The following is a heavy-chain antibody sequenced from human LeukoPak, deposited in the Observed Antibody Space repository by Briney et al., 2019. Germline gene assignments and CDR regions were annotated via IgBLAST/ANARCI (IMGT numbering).Heavy chain of an antibody. CDR2: INPNSGGT. CDR1: GYTFTGYY. V-gene: IGHV1-2*02. D-gene: IGHD2-2*01. Sequence: AASVKVSCKASGYTFTGYYMHWVRHAPGQGLEWMGWINPNSGGTNYAQKFQGRVTMTRDTSISTAYMELRRLRSDDTAVYYCARDGGYCSSTSCWYGYWGQGTLVTVSS. CDR3: ARDGGYCSSTSCWYGY. J-gene: IGHJ4*02.